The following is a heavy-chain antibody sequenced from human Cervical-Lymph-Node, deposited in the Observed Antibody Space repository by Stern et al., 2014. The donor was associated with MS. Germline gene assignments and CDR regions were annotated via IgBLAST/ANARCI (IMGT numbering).Heavy chain of an antibody. CDR1: GFTFSSYS. V-gene: IGHV3-48*02. Sequence: EVQLVESGGGMVQPGGSLRLSCAASGFTFSSYSMSWVRQAPGKGLEWVSYISSGNTIKIYADSVRGRFTISRDNAKNSLYLQMNSLRDEDTAVYYCARDATTATAHFDYWGQGTLLTVSS. CDR2: ISSGNTIK. D-gene: IGHD4-17*01. J-gene: IGHJ4*02. CDR3: ARDATTATAHFDY.